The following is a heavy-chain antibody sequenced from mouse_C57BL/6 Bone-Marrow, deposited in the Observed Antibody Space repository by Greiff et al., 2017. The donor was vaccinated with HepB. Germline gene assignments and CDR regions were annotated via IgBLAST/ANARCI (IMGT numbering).Heavy chain of an antibody. CDR1: GFTFSSYA. D-gene: IGHD2-5*01. J-gene: IGHJ2*01. CDR3: AREDYYSNYVGY. CDR2: ISDGGSYT. Sequence: VQLKESGGGLVKPGGSLKLSCAASGFTFSSYAMSWVRQTPEKRLEWVATISDGGSYTYYPDNVKGRFTISRDNAKNNLYLQMSHLKSEDTAMYYCAREDYYSNYVGYWGQGTTLTVSS. V-gene: IGHV5-4*01.